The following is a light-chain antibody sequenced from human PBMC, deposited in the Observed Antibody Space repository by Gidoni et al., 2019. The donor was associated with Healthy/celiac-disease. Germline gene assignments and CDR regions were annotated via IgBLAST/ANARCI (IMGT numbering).Light chain of an antibody. J-gene: IGKJ2*01. Sequence: DNKLTQYTTYLSASVGDRVNITCRASQSSSRYLNWYQQKPGKAPKLLIYAASSLQSGVPSRFSGSGSGTDFTLTISSLQPVDFATFYWQQSYSTPPYTFGQGTKLEIK. V-gene: IGKV1-39*01. CDR1: QSSSRY. CDR2: AAS. CDR3: QQSYSTPPYT.